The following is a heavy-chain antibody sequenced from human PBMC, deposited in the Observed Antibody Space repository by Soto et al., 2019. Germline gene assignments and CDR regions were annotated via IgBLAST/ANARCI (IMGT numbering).Heavy chain of an antibody. V-gene: IGHV1-69*01. Sequence: QAQLVQSGAEVRKPGSSVKVSCKASGGTFTNYAINWVRQAPGQGLEWMGDITPMFGRPNYAQKFQGRITITADDSTSTTYLELSSLRSEDTALSVSAREVRVHTPAFGHWGQGTLVTVSS. CDR3: AREVRVHTPAFGH. D-gene: IGHD2-2*01. J-gene: IGHJ4*02. CDR2: ITPMFGRP. CDR1: GGTFTNYA.